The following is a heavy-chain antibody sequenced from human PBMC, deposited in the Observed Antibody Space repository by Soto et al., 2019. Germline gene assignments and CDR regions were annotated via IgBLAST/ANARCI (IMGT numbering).Heavy chain of an antibody. J-gene: IGHJ4*02. CDR3: ARDLVSTYCGGDCVDY. Sequence: PGGSLRLSCAASGITFSIYSMNWVRQAPGKGLEWVSSSSSSSSYIYYGESVEGRFTISRDNAKNSLFLQMNSLRAEDTAVYYCARDLVSTYCGGDCVDYWGQGTLVTVSS. CDR2: SSSSSSYI. CDR1: GITFSIYS. V-gene: IGHV3-21*01. D-gene: IGHD2-21*02.